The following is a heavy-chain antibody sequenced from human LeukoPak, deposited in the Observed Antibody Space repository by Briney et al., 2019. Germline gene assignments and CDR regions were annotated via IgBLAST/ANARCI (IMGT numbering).Heavy chain of an antibody. V-gene: IGHV1-24*01. D-gene: IGHD6-13*01. CDR3: ATGGDSWYYFDY. Sequence: ASVKVSCKVSGYTLTELSMHWVRQAPGKGLEWMGGFDPEDGETIYAQKFQGRVTMTEDTSTDTAYMELGSLRSEDTAVYYCATGGDSWYYFDYWGQGTLVTVSS. J-gene: IGHJ4*02. CDR1: GYTLTELS. CDR2: FDPEDGET.